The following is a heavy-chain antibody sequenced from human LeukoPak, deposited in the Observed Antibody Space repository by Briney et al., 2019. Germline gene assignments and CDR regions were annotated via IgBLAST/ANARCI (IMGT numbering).Heavy chain of an antibody. D-gene: IGHD1-26*01. CDR3: ARVVGAMDY. CDR2: ISYDGSNK. J-gene: IGHJ4*02. Sequence: PGGSLRLSCAGSGFTFSSYAMHWVRQAPGKGLEWVALISYDGSNKYYADSVKGRLTMSRDNSKNTLYLQMNSLGAEDTAVYYGARVVGAMDYWGQGTLVTVSS. CDR1: GFTFSSYA. V-gene: IGHV3-30-3*01.